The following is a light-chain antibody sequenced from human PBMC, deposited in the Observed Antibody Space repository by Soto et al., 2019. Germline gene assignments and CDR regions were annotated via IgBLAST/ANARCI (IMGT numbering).Light chain of an antibody. CDR3: CSYARSSTPYV. CDR2: EVS. CDR1: SSDVGSYNL. V-gene: IGLV2-23*02. Sequence: QSALTQPASVSGSPGQSMTISCAGTSSDVGSYNLVSWYQQHPGKAPKLMIYEVSKRPSGVSNRFSGSKSGNTASLTISGLQPEDEADYYCCSYARSSTPYVFGTGTKLTVL. J-gene: IGLJ1*01.